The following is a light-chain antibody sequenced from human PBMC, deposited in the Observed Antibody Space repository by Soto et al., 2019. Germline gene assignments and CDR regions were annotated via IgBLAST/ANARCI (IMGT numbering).Light chain of an antibody. Sequence: EIVLTQSPGTLSLSPGERATLSCRASQTVSSSYLAWYQQKPGQAPRLLIYGASSRATGITDRFSGSGSGTDFTLTSSRLEPEDFAVYYCQQYGISLITFGQGTRLDIK. CDR3: QQYGISLIT. V-gene: IGKV3-20*01. J-gene: IGKJ5*01. CDR1: QTVSSSY. CDR2: GAS.